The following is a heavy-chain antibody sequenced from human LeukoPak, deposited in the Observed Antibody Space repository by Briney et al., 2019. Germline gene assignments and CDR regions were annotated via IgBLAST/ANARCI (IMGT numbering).Heavy chain of an antibody. D-gene: IGHD4-23*01. CDR3: AKDALTVVTPEYFDY. J-gene: IGHJ4*02. CDR1: GFTFSSYA. V-gene: IGHV3-30-3*01. Sequence: PGRSLRLSCAASGFTFSSYAMHWVRQAPGKGLEWVAVISYDGSNKYYVDSVKGRFTISRDNSKNTLYLQMNSLRAEDTAVYYCAKDALTVVTPEYFDYWGQGTLVTVSS. CDR2: ISYDGSNK.